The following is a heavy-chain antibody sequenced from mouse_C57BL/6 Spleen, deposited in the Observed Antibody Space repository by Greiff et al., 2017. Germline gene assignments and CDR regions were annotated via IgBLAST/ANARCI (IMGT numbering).Heavy chain of an antibody. CDR1: GYAFSSSW. CDR3: ARSGGYDYDY. Sequence: VQLQQSGPELVKPGASVKISCKASGYAFSSSWMNWVKQRPGKGLEWIGRIYPGDGDTNYNGKFKGKATLTADKSSSTAYMQLSILTSEDSAVYFCARSGGYDYDYWGQGTTLTVSS. V-gene: IGHV1-82*01. J-gene: IGHJ2*01. D-gene: IGHD2-4*01. CDR2: IYPGDGDT.